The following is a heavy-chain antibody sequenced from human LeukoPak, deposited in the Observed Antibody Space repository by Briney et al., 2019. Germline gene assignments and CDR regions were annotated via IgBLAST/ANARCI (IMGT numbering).Heavy chain of an antibody. CDR2: INSGGDYV. J-gene: IGHJ4*02. Sequence: PGGSLRLSCTASEFTFSSYSMNWVRQAPGRGLEWISTINSGGDYVYYADSVKGRCTISRDNSQNTLYLQMNSLRAEDTAVYYCARNSGGRRYYFTEWGQGTLVTVSS. D-gene: IGHD3-10*01. CDR1: EFTFSSYS. V-gene: IGHV3-21*01. CDR3: ARNSGGRRYYFTE.